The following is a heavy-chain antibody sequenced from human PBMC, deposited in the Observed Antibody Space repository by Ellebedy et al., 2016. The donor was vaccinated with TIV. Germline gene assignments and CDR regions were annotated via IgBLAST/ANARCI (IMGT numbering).Heavy chain of an antibody. CDR3: ARTVGIQLWLNYFDY. V-gene: IGHV1-69*13. J-gene: IGHJ4*02. CDR2: IIPIFGTA. D-gene: IGHD5-18*01. CDR1: GGTFSSYA. Sequence: SVKVSXXASGGTFSSYAISWVRQAPGQGLEWMGGIIPIFGTANYAQKFQGRVTITADESTSTAYMELSSLRSEDTAVYYCARTVGIQLWLNYFDYWGQGTLVTVSS.